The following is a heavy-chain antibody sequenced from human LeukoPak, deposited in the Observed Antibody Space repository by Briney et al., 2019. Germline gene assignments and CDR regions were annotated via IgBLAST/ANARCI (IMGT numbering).Heavy chain of an antibody. CDR1: GGSISSYY. J-gene: IGHJ3*02. Sequence: PSETLSLTCTVSGGSISSYYWSWIRQPPGKGLEWGGYIYYSGSTNYNPSLKSRVTISVDTSKNQFSLKLSSVTAADTAVYYCARVRRYDSSGDDAFDIWGQGTMVTVSS. CDR2: IYYSGST. CDR3: ARVRRYDSSGDDAFDI. D-gene: IGHD3-22*01. V-gene: IGHV4-59*01.